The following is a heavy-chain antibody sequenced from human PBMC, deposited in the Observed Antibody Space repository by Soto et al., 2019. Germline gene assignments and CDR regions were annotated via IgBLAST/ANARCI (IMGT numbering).Heavy chain of an antibody. CDR3: ARHDYGDYWYFDL. J-gene: IGHJ2*01. CDR2: IYYSGST. D-gene: IGHD4-17*01. Sequence: QLQLQESGPGLVKPSETLSLTCTVYGGSISSSSYYWGWIRQPPGKGLEWIGSIYYSGSTYYNPSLKSRVTISVDTSKNQFSLKLSSVTAADTAVYYCARHDYGDYWYFDLWGRGTLVTVSS. CDR1: GGSISSSSYY. V-gene: IGHV4-39*01.